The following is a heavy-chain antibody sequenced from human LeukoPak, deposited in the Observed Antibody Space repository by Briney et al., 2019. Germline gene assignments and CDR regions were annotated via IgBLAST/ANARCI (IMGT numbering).Heavy chain of an antibody. Sequence: GRSLRLSCAASGFSFSGYGMHWVRQAPGKGLEWLAVISYDGNNKYYADSVRGRFTISRDNSKNTLYLQMNSLRAEDTAVYYCARVVTIFGVVSNFDYWGQGTLVTVSS. J-gene: IGHJ4*02. CDR1: GFSFSGYG. V-gene: IGHV3-30*03. CDR3: ARVVTIFGVVSNFDY. CDR2: ISYDGNNK. D-gene: IGHD3-3*01.